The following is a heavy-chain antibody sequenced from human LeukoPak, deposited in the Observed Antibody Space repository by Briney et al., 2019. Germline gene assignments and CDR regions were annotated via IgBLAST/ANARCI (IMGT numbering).Heavy chain of an antibody. CDR2: IDAGGGNT. D-gene: IGHD1-14*01. Sequence: GGTLRLSCTASGFTFSSYAMTWVRQAPGKGLAWVSTIDAGGGNTFYAASVKGRFSISRDNSKSTVYLQMNSLRVEDTALYYCANIRFGYWGQGTLVTVSS. CDR3: ANIRFGY. J-gene: IGHJ4*02. V-gene: IGHV3-23*01. CDR1: GFTFSSYA.